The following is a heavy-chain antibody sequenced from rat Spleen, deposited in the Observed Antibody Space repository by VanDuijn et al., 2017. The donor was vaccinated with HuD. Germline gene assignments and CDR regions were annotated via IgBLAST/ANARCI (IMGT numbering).Heavy chain of an antibody. D-gene: IGHD3-4*01. V-gene: IGHV5-29*01. CDR1: GLSFSNYD. Sequence: EVQLVESDGGLVQPGRSLKLSCAASGLSFSNYDMAWVRQAPTKGLEWVASISYEGTATYYRDSVKGRFTISRDNAKSTLYMQLDSLRSEDTATDYCARHPQLGAFWYFDFWGPGTMVTVSS. CDR3: ARHPQLGAFWYFDF. CDR2: ISYEGTAT. J-gene: IGHJ1*01.